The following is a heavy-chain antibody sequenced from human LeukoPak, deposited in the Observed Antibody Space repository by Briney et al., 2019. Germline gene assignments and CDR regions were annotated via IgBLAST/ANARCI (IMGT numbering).Heavy chain of an antibody. CDR3: ARDGLVVPAAQPVDY. CDR1: GGSMSGYY. J-gene: IGHJ4*02. Sequence: SETLSLTCSVSGGSMSGYYWGWIRQPPGKGLEWIGSIYYSGSTYYNPSLKSRVTISVDTSKNQFSLKLSSVTAADTAVYYCARDGLVVPAAQPVDYWGQGTLVTVSS. D-gene: IGHD2-2*01. CDR2: IYYSGST. V-gene: IGHV4-39*07.